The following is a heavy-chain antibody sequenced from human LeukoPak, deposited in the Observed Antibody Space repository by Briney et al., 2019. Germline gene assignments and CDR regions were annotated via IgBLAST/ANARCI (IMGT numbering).Heavy chain of an antibody. CDR2: IYHSGST. CDR1: GGSISSGDYS. CDR3: ARDWDGLDY. D-gene: IGHD1-26*01. J-gene: IGHJ4*02. V-gene: IGHV4-30-2*01. Sequence: SETLSLTCTVSGGSISSGDYSWSWIRQPPGKGLEWIGYIYHSGSTYYNPSLKSRVTISVDRSKNQFSLKLSSVTAADTAVYYCARDWDGLDYWGQGTLVTVSS.